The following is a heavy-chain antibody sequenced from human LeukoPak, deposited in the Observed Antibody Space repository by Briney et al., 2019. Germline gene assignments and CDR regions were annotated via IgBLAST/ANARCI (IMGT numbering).Heavy chain of an antibody. V-gene: IGHV3-7*01. CDR2: IKQDGSEK. Sequence: PGGSLRLSCAASGFTFSSYGMHWVRQAPGKGPEWVANIKQDGSEKYYVDSVKGRFTISRDNAKNSLYLQMNSLRAEDTAVYYCARKNGLDYWGQGTLVTVSS. CDR3: ARKNGLDY. J-gene: IGHJ4*02. CDR1: GFTFSSYG.